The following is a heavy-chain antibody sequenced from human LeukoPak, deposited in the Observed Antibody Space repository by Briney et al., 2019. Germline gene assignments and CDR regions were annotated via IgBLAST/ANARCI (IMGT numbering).Heavy chain of an antibody. CDR3: AKVQGNGNTYGFDY. CDR2: ARNKTKSYTT. D-gene: IGHD5-18*01. CDR1: GFTFSDHY. V-gene: IGHV3-72*01. J-gene: IGHJ4*02. Sequence: PGGSLRLSCAASGFTFSDHYMDWVRQAPGKGLEWVGRARNKTKSYTTEYAASVKGRFTISRDESKNSLHLQMNNLKTEDTAVYYCAKVQGNGNTYGFDYWGQGTLVTVSS.